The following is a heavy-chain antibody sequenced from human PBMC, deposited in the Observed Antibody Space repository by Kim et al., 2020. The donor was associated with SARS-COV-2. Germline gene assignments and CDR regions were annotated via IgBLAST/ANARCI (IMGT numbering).Heavy chain of an antibody. CDR1: GGSISSSNW. CDR3: ARGGGGRIAPATKITMI. D-gene: IGHD6-13*01. V-gene: IGHV4-4*02. Sequence: SETLSLTCAVSGGSISSSNWWSWVRQPPGKGLEWIGEIYHSGSTNYNPSLKSRVTISVDKSKNQFSLKLSSVTAADTAVYYCARGGGGRIAPATKITMIWGQGTVVTVSS. CDR2: IYHSGST. J-gene: IGHJ3*02.